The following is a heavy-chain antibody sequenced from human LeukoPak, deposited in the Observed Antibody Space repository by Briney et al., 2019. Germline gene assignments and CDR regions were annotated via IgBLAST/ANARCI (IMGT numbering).Heavy chain of an antibody. CDR2: INPNSGGT. D-gene: IGHD6-13*01. V-gene: IGHV1-2*06. Sequence: ASVKVSCKASGYTFTGYYMHWVRQAPGQGLEWMGRINPNSGGTNYAQKFQGRVTMTRDTSISTAHMELSRLRSDDTAVYYCARGGRSSWYEAGDAFDIWGQGTMVTVSS. CDR3: ARGGRSSWYEAGDAFDI. J-gene: IGHJ3*02. CDR1: GYTFTGYY.